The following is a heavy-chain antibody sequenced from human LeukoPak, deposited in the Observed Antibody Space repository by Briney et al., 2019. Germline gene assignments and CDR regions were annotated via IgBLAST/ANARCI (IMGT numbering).Heavy chain of an antibody. J-gene: IGHJ6*03. D-gene: IGHD3-16*01. Sequence: SQTLSLTCTVSGGSISSGSYYWSWIRQPAGKGLEWIGRIYTSRSTNYNPSLKSRVTISVDTSKNQFSLKLSSVTAADTAVYYCARDPDTSYYMDAWGKGTTVTVSS. CDR1: GGSISSGSYY. V-gene: IGHV4-61*02. CDR3: ARDPDTSYYMDA. CDR2: IYTSRST.